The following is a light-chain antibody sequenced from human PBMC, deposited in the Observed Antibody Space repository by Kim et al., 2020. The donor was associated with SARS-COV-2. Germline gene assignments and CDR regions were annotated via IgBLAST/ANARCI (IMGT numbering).Light chain of an antibody. Sequence: VVLTQSPGTLSLSPGQRATLSCRASQTVSSTYLAWYQQKPGQAPRLLIYGASSRATGIPDRFSGSGSGTDFTLTISRLEPEDFAVYYCQRYSSSSLTFGQGTRLEIK. J-gene: IGKJ5*01. CDR3: QRYSSSSLT. CDR2: GAS. V-gene: IGKV3-20*01. CDR1: QTVSSTY.